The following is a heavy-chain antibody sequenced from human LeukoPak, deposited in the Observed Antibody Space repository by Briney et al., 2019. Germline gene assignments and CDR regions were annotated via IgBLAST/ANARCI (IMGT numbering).Heavy chain of an antibody. V-gene: IGHV1-3*04. CDR2: INTGNGNT. CDR1: GYTFTSYG. D-gene: IGHD2/OR15-2a*01. Sequence: ASVKVSCKASGYTFTSYGISWVRQAPGQRLEWMGWINTGNGNTKYSQKFQDRVTITRDTSASTAYMELRSLTSDDTGVFYCARDTFGSSRPSDYWGQGTLVTVSS. CDR3: ARDTFGSSRPSDY. J-gene: IGHJ4*02.